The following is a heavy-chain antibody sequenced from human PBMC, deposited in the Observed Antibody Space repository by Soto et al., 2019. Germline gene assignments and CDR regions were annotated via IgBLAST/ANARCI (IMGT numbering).Heavy chain of an antibody. D-gene: IGHD2-15*01. Sequence: GGSLRLSCAASGFTFSSYAMSWVRQAPGKGLEWVSAISGSGGSTYYADSVKGRFTISRDNSKNTLYLQMDSLRAEDTAVYYCAKPRTVVIIAADAFDIWGQGTMVTVSS. CDR3: AKPRTVVIIAADAFDI. V-gene: IGHV3-23*01. CDR2: ISGSGGST. CDR1: GFTFSSYA. J-gene: IGHJ3*02.